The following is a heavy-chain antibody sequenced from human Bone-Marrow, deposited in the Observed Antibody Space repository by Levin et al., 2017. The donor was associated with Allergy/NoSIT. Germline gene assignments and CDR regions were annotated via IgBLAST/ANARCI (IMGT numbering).Heavy chain of an antibody. Sequence: ASVKVSCKVSGYTLTEFSMHWVRQAPGQGLEWMGGFDPEDGETIYAQKFQGRVTMTEDTSTDTASMELSSLRSEDTAMYYCATEPAPGLEKYYDTSGLGDWGQGTLVTVSS. CDR1: GYTLTEFS. J-gene: IGHJ4*02. CDR2: FDPEDGET. CDR3: ATEPAPGLEKYYDTSGLGD. V-gene: IGHV1-24*01. D-gene: IGHD3-22*01.